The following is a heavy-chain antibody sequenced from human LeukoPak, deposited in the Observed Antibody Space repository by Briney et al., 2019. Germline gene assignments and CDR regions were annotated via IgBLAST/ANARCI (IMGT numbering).Heavy chain of an antibody. D-gene: IGHD2-2*01. J-gene: IGHJ4*02. CDR3: ARGGVGYCSSTSCLTIFDY. V-gene: IGHV1-69*05. Sequence: SVKVSCKASGGTFSSYAISWVRQAPGQGLEWMGGIIAIFGTANYAQKFQGRVTITTDESTSTAYMELSSLRSEDTAVYYCARGGVGYCSSTSCLTIFDYWGQGTLVTVSS. CDR1: GGTFSSYA. CDR2: IIAIFGTA.